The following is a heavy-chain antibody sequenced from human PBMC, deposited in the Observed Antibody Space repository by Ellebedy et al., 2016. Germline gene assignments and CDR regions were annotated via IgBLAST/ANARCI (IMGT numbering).Heavy chain of an antibody. Sequence: GGSLRLSXVASGFTFSSYAMSWVRRAPGKGLEWVSGISGSDGTAYYGDSVKGRFTTSRDNSKNTLYLQMNSLRAEDTAVYYCARDVSLYSSSPSFDFWGQGTLVTVSS. CDR1: GFTFSSYA. CDR3: ARDVSLYSSSPSFDF. CDR2: ISGSDGTA. D-gene: IGHD6-6*01. V-gene: IGHV3-23*01. J-gene: IGHJ4*02.